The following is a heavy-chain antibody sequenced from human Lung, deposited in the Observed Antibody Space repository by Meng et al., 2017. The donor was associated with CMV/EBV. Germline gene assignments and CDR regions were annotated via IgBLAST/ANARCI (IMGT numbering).Heavy chain of an antibody. CDR3: ARARFDGGMDV. CDR1: GFTFSSFA. J-gene: IGHJ6*02. D-gene: IGHD5-24*01. Sequence: GGSLKIXCAASGFTFSSFAIHWVRQAPGKGLDWVAVVSYDGTKTYYSDSVKGRFTLSRDNSKNTMYMEMSSLGYEDTAMYYCARARFDGGMDVWGQGTTVTVSS. V-gene: IGHV3-30*04. CDR2: VSYDGTKT.